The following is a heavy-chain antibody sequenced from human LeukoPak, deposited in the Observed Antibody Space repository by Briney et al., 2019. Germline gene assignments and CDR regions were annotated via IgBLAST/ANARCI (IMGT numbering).Heavy chain of an antibody. Sequence: GGSLRLSCAASGFTFSSYAMHWVRQAPGKGLEWVAVISYDGSNKYYADSVKGRFTISRDNSKNTLYLQMSSLRAEDTAVYYCAKAGYSDYPYYYYYMDVWGKGTTVTVSS. D-gene: IGHD4-11*01. CDR3: AKAGYSDYPYYYYYMDV. V-gene: IGHV3-30-3*01. J-gene: IGHJ6*03. CDR1: GFTFSSYA. CDR2: ISYDGSNK.